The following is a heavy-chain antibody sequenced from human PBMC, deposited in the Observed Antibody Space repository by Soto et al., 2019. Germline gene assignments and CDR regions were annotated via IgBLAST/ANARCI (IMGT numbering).Heavy chain of an antibody. CDR1: GFTFSSYG. Sequence: QVQLVESGGGVVQPGRSLRLSCAASGFTFSSYGMHWVRQAPGKGLEWVAVISYDGSNKYYADSVKGRFTISRDNSKNTLYLQMNSLRAEDTAVYYCAKVGAGSIGGAFDIWGQGTMVTVSS. J-gene: IGHJ3*02. CDR2: ISYDGSNK. D-gene: IGHD3-16*01. V-gene: IGHV3-30*18. CDR3: AKVGAGSIGGAFDI.